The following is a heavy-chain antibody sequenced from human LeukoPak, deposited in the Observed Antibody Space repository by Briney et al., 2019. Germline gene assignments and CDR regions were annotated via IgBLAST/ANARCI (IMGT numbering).Heavy chain of an antibody. J-gene: IGHJ3*02. CDR2: MKQDGSEK. CDR3: VRDGYYGHDSFDI. V-gene: IGHV3-7*01. D-gene: IGHD3-10*01. Sequence: GGSLRLSCAAFGFTFSSHWMSWVRQTPGEGLEWVAYMKQDGSEKYVVDSVKGRFTISRDNAKNSLYLQMNSLRAEDTAVYYYVRDGYYGHDSFDIWGQGTMVTVSS. CDR1: GFTFSSHW.